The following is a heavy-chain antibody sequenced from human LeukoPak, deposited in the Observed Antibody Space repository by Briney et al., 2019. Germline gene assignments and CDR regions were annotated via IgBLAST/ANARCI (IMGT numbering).Heavy chain of an antibody. J-gene: IGHJ3*02. V-gene: IGHV4-39*07. CDR3: AREMKTYRPDAFDI. D-gene: IGHD3-16*02. CDR1: GGSITSSIYY. Sequence: SDTLSLTCTVSGGSITSSIYYWGWIRQPPGKGLEWIASIYYTGSTYYNPSLKSRVTISVDTSKNQFSLKLSSVTAADTAVYYCAREMKTYRPDAFDIWGQGTMGTVSS. CDR2: IYYTGST.